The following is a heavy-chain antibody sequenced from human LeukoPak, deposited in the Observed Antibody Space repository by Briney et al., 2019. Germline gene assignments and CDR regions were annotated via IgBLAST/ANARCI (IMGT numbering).Heavy chain of an antibody. J-gene: IGHJ4*02. V-gene: IGHV3-21*01. D-gene: IGHD3-22*01. CDR2: ISSSSSYI. CDR3: ASKIRRNYYDSSGYSSLVDY. Sequence: GGSLRLSCAASGFTFSSYSMNWVRQAPGKGLEWVSSISSSSSYIYYADSVKGQFTISRENAKNSLYLQMNSLRAEDTAVYYCASKIRRNYYDSSGYSSLVDYWGQGTLVTVSS. CDR1: GFTFSSYS.